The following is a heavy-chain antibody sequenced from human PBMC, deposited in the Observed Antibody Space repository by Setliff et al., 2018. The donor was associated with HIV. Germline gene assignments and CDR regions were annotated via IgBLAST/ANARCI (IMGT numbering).Heavy chain of an antibody. CDR1: GGSISSGGYY. J-gene: IGHJ4*02. CDR3: ARGGMDGDYIDS. D-gene: IGHD4-17*01. Sequence: SETLSLTCNVSGGSISSGGYYWSWIRQHPGKGLEWIGYIYYSGSTYYNPSLKSRVTISIDTSKNQFSLKLSSVTAADTAVYYCARGGMDGDYIDSWGQGALVTVSS. V-gene: IGHV4-31*03. CDR2: IYYSGST.